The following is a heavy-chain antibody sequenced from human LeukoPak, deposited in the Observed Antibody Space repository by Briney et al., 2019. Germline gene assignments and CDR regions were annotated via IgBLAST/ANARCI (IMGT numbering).Heavy chain of an antibody. D-gene: IGHD2-2*02. CDR1: GGSFSGYY. Sequence: SETLSLTCAVYGGSFSGYYWSWIRQPPGQGLEWIGEINHSGSTNYNPSLKSRVTISVDTSKNQFSLKLSSVTAADTAVYYCARGYCSSTSCYNFDYWGQGTLVTVSS. J-gene: IGHJ4*02. CDR3: ARGYCSSTSCYNFDY. V-gene: IGHV4-34*01. CDR2: INHSGST.